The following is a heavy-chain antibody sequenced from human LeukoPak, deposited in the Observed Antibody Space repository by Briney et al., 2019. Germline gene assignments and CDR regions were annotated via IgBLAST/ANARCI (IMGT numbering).Heavy chain of an antibody. Sequence: GGSLPLSCAASGFTFPDYGKHWVRQAPGKGVEWVSLISGGGGSTYYADSVKGRFTISRDNSKKSLYLQMNSLRTEDTALYYCAKDRDSSGNDCWGQGTLVTVSS. J-gene: IGHJ4*02. D-gene: IGHD6-19*01. CDR1: GFTFPDYG. V-gene: IGHV3-43*02. CDR2: ISGGGGST. CDR3: AKDRDSSGNDC.